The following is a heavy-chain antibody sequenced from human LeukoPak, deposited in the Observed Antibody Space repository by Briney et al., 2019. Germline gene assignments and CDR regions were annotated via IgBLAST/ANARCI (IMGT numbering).Heavy chain of an antibody. D-gene: IGHD1-26*01. J-gene: IGHJ6*03. V-gene: IGHV1-18*01. CDR1: GYTFTSYG. CDR2: ISAYNGNT. CDR3: ARVRWELRPYYYYYMDV. Sequence: ASVKVSCKASGYTFTSYGISWVRQAPGQGLEWRGWISAYNGNTNYAQKLQGRVTMTTDTSTSTAYMELRSLRSDDTAVYYCARVRWELRPYYYYYMDVWGKGTTVTVSS.